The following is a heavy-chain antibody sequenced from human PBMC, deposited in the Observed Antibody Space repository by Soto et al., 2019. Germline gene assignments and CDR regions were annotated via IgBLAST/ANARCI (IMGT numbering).Heavy chain of an antibody. Sequence: QVQLVQSGAEVKKPGSSVKVSCKASGGTFSSYAISWVRQAPGQGLEWMGGIIPIFGTANYAQKFQGRVTITADESTSTAYMELSSLRSEDTAVYYCARTRNYDILTGYSTLPDFDYWGQGTLVTVSS. CDR2: IIPIFGTA. CDR3: ARTRNYDILTGYSTLPDFDY. D-gene: IGHD3-9*01. V-gene: IGHV1-69*01. CDR1: GGTFSSYA. J-gene: IGHJ4*02.